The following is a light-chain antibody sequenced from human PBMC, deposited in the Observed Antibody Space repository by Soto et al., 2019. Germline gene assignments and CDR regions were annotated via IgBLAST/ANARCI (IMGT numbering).Light chain of an antibody. V-gene: IGKV3-11*01. J-gene: IGKJ4*01. CDR1: QSVSSY. CDR2: DAS. Sequence: EIVLTPSPGTLSLSPGERATLSCRASQSVSSYLAWYQQKPGQAPRLLIYDASNRATGIPARFSGSGSGTDFTLTISSLEPEDFAVYYCQQRSNWPLTSGGGTKVDIK. CDR3: QQRSNWPLT.